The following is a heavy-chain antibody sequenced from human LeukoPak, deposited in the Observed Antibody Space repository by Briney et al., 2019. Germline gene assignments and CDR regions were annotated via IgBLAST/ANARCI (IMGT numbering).Heavy chain of an antibody. J-gene: IGHJ4*02. D-gene: IGHD3-22*01. V-gene: IGHV4-30-2*01. CDR3: ARIRGGGDSSGFHYYFDY. CDR1: GASISSGGYA. Sequence: PSQTLSLTCTVSGASISSGGYAWGWLRGPPGKGLEWFGFIYDSGSTYSQWCVKCRFTISVARSKNQFYLKLSSVTARVWAAFYCARIRGGGDSSGFHYYFDYWGQGTLVTVSS. CDR2: IYDSGST.